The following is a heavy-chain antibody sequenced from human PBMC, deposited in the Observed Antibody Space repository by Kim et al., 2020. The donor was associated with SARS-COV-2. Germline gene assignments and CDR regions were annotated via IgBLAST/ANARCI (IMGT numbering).Heavy chain of an antibody. CDR2: ISSSSSTI. V-gene: IGHV3-48*02. Sequence: GGSLRLSCAASGFTFSSYSMNWVRQAPGKGLEWVSYISSSSSTIYYADSVKGRFTISRDNAKNSLYLQMNSLRDEDTAVYYCARESPILEYQLLTIWGQGTTVTVSS. CDR1: GFTFSSYS. J-gene: IGHJ6*02. CDR3: ARESPILEYQLLTI. D-gene: IGHD2-2*01.